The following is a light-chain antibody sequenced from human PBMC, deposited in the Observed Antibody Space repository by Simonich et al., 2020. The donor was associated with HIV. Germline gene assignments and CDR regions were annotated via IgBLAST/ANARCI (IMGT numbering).Light chain of an antibody. CDR3: NSRDSSGRHRV. CDR2: GGY. V-gene: IGLV3-19*01. Sequence: SELTQDPAVSVALGQTVRITCLGDSLRSYSATWYQQKSGQAPVLVIYGGYKRPSGIPDRVSGSGSGNTASLTITGAQAEDEADYFCNSRDSSGRHRVFGGGTKLTVL. J-gene: IGLJ2*01. CDR1: SLRSYS.